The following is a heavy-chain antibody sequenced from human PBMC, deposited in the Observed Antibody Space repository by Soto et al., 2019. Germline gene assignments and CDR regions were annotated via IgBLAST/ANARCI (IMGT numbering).Heavy chain of an antibody. V-gene: IGHV1-69*02. D-gene: IGHD6-13*01. Sequence: SVKVSCKASGGTFSTYTITWVRQAPGQGLEWMGRIIPIIGIINYAQKFQGRVTISADKSTSTAYMELSSLRSEDTAVYYCARYPLGSSWRNGMDVWGQGTTVTVS. CDR3: ARYPLGSSWRNGMDV. CDR2: IIPIIGII. J-gene: IGHJ6*02. CDR1: GGTFSTYT.